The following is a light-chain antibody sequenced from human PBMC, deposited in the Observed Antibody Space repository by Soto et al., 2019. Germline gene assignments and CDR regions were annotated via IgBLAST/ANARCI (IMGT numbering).Light chain of an antibody. CDR2: TID. J-gene: IGLJ2*01. V-gene: IGLV1-44*01. CDR3: AAWDDSLNGVV. CDR1: SSNIGSNT. Sequence: QPVLTQPPSASGTPGQWVTISCSGSSSNIGSNTVHWYQQLTGTAPKLLIYTIDQRPSGVPDRFSGSKSGTSASLVISGLQSEDEGDYYCAAWDDSLNGVVFGGGTKLTVL.